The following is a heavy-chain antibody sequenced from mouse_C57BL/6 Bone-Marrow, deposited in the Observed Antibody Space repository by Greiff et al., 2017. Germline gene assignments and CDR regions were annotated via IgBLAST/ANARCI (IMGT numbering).Heavy chain of an antibody. J-gene: IGHJ4*01. D-gene: IGHD2-3*01. CDR3: ARWLLRGYALDY. CDR1: GYTFTSYW. V-gene: IGHV1-64*01. Sequence: VQLQQPGAELVKPGASVKLSCKASGYTFTSYWMHWVKQRPGQGLEWIGMIHPDSGGTNYNEKFKGKATLTADKSSSTAYMQLSSLTSEDSAVXYCARWLLRGYALDYWGQGTTVTVSS. CDR2: IHPDSGGT.